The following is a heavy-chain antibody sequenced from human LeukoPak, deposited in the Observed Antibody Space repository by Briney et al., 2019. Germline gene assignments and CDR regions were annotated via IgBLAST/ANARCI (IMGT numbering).Heavy chain of an antibody. CDR3: ASRGYGGNLRGFDY. V-gene: IGHV1-69*02. J-gene: IGHJ4*02. CDR2: IIPILGIA. CDR1: GGTFSSYT. Sequence: SVKVSCKASGGTFSSYTISRVRQAPGQGLEWMGRIIPILGIANYAQKFQGRVTITADKSTSTAYVELSSLRSEDTAVYYCASRGYGGNLRGFDYWGQGTLVTVSS. D-gene: IGHD4-23*01.